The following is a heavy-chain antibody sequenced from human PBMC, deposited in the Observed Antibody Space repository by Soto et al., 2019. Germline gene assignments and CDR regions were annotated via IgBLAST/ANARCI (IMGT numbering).Heavy chain of an antibody. Sequence: PSETLSLDCAVYVGSFSGYYWSWIRQPPGKGLEWIGEINHSGSTNYNPSLKSRVTISVDTSKNQFSLKLSSVTAADTAVYYCASTVGVTTYNDAFDIWGQGTMVTVSS. D-gene: IGHD4-17*01. CDR2: INHSGST. CDR1: VGSFSGYY. J-gene: IGHJ3*02. CDR3: ASTVGVTTYNDAFDI. V-gene: IGHV4-34*01.